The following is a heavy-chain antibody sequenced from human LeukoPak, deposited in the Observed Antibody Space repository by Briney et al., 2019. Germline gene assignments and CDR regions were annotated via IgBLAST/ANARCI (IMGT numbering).Heavy chain of an antibody. CDR3: ASFYGPGSGYFDY. D-gene: IGHD3-10*01. CDR1: GGSISSGGYS. Sequence: SETLSLTCAVSGGSISSGGYSWSWIRQPPGKGLEWIGYIYHSGSTYYNPSLKSRVTISVDRPKNQFSLKLSSVTAADTAVYYCASFYGPGSGYFDYWGQGTLVTVSS. J-gene: IGHJ4*02. V-gene: IGHV4-30-2*01. CDR2: IYHSGST.